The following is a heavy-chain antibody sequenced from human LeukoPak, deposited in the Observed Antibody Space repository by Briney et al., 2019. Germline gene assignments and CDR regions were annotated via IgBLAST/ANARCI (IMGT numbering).Heavy chain of an antibody. CDR3: ARVPRDTTRCHWENWFDP. V-gene: IGHV1-46*01. Sequence: ASVKVSRKASGYTFISNYIHWLRQSPGQGLEWMGMINPNGGTTSYAQKLQDRVTMTRDTSTSTAYMELSSLRSEDTAVYYCARVPRDTTRCHWENWFDPWGQGTLVTVSS. J-gene: IGHJ5*02. CDR1: GYTFISNY. D-gene: IGHD2/OR15-2a*01. CDR2: INPNGGTT.